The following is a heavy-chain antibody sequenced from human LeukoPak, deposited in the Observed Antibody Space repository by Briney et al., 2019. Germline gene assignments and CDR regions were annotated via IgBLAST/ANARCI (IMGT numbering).Heavy chain of an antibody. CDR2: IIPIFGTA. V-gene: IGHV1-69*05. CDR1: GGTFISYA. Sequence: ASVKVSCKASGGTFISYAISWVRQAPGQGLEWMGGIIPIFGTANYAQKFQGRVTITTDESTSTAYMELSSLRSEDTAVYYCAGDYGDYASHYFYWGQGTLVTVSS. CDR3: AGDYGDYASHYFY. D-gene: IGHD4-17*01. J-gene: IGHJ4*02.